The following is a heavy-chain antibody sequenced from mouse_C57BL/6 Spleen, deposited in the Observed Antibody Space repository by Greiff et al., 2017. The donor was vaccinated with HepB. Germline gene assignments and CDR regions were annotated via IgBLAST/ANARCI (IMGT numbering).Heavy chain of an antibody. J-gene: IGHJ2*01. V-gene: IGHV5-17*01. CDR3: ARLGSSYFDY. Sequence: EVQLVESGGGLVKPGGSLKLSCAASGFTFSDYGMHWVRQAPEKGLEWVAYISSGSSTIYYADTVKGRFTISRDNAKNTLFLQMTSLRSEDTAMYYCARLGSSYFDYWGQGTTLTVSS. CDR2: ISSGSSTI. D-gene: IGHD1-1*01. CDR1: GFTFSDYG.